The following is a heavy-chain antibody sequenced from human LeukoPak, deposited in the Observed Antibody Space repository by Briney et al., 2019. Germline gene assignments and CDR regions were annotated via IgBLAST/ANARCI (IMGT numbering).Heavy chain of an antibody. V-gene: IGHV3-74*01. CDR3: AKDISLQGGWSLYFDY. J-gene: IGHJ4*02. CDR1: GFTFSSYW. CDR2: MNSDGSTT. Sequence: PGGSLRLSCAASGFTFSSYWMHWVRQAPGKGLVWVSRMNSDGSTTSYADSVKGRFTISRDNAKNTLYLQMNSLRAEDTAVYYCAKDISLQGGWSLYFDYWGQGTLVTVSS. D-gene: IGHD6-19*01.